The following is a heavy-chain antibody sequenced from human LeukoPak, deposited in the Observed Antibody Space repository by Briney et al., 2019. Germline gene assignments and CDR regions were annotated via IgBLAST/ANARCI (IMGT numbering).Heavy chain of an antibody. CDR3: ARGRGSTSCYYFDY. J-gene: IGHJ4*02. V-gene: IGHV3-53*01. D-gene: IGHD2-2*01. Sequence: GGSLRLSCAASGLTVSSNYMSWVRRAPGKGLEWVSVIYSGGSTYYAESVKGRFTISRDNSKNTLYLQMNSLRAEDTAVYYCARGRGSTSCYYFDYWGQGTLVTVSS. CDR1: GLTVSSNY. CDR2: IYSGGST.